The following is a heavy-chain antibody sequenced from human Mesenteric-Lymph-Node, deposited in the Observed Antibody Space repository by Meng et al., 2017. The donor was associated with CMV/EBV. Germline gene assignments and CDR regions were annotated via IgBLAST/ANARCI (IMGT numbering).Heavy chain of an antibody. V-gene: IGHV4-34*01. J-gene: IGHJ4*02. Sequence: VYGASISDYYWSWIRQSPGKGLEWIGEVNYIGSTKYNPSLKSRVTMSVDTSKNHFSLEVNPVTAADTAVYYCARGRYTSVEAGLDYWGQGTLVTVSS. CDR1: GASISDYY. CDR2: VNYIGST. D-gene: IGHD6-19*01. CDR3: ARGRYTSVEAGLDY.